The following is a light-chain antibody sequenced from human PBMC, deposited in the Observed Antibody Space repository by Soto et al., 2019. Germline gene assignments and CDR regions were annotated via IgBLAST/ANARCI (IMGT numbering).Light chain of an antibody. V-gene: IGKV1-5*03. Sequence: DIQMTQSPSILSAYVGDRVTITCRASQSISSWLAWYQQKPGKAPKLLIYKASSLESGVPSRFSGSGSGTEITLTIISLQPDDFASCYCQQYNSYSRFGQGTKVDIK. CDR2: KAS. CDR3: QQYNSYSR. J-gene: IGKJ1*01. CDR1: QSISSW.